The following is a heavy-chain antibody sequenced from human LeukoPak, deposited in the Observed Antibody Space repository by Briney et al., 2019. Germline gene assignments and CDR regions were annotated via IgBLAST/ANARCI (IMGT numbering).Heavy chain of an antibody. Sequence: PSETLSLTCTVSGGSISSYYWSWIRQPPGKGLEWIGYIYYSGSTYYNPSLKSRVTLSVDTSKKQFSLKLSSVAAADTAVYYCARQYSNNWYDDRGWFDPWGQGTLVTVSS. CDR3: ARQYSNNWYDDRGWFDP. D-gene: IGHD6-13*01. CDR1: GGSISSYY. V-gene: IGHV4-59*08. J-gene: IGHJ5*02. CDR2: IYYSGST.